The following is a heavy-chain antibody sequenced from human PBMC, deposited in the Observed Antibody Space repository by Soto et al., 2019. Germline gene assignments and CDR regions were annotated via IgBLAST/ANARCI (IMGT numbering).Heavy chain of an antibody. V-gene: IGHV2-5*02. J-gene: IGHJ6*02. D-gene: IGHD2-15*01. CDR1: GFSLSTSGVG. CDR3: AYLPCSGGSCYIFSFSGMAV. Sequence: QITLKESGPPLVKPTQTLTLTCTFSGFSLSTSGVGVAWIRQPPGTALQWLALIYWDDDKRYRPSLESRLTITKDTSKDQLVLTKTSRDSVDTATYYCAYLPCSGGSCYIFSFSGMAVWGQGTTVKVSS. CDR2: IYWDDDK.